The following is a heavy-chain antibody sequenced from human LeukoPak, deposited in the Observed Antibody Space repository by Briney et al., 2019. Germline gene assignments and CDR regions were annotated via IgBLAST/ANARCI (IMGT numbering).Heavy chain of an antibody. CDR1: GDSISSYY. V-gene: IGHV4-59*01. Sequence: PSETLSLTCTVSGDSISSYYWAWIRQPPGKGLEWIGYIYYTGTTNYNPSLKSRVTISLDTSRNQFSLKLSSVTAADTAVYYCARGSRGAGPDFDYWGQGTLVTVSS. CDR2: IYYTGTT. J-gene: IGHJ4*02. CDR3: ARGSRGAGPDFDY. D-gene: IGHD6-19*01.